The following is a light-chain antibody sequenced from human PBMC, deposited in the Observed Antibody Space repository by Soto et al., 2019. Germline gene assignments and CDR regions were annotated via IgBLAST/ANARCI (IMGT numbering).Light chain of an antibody. CDR3: QQYNTYSWT. Sequence: IQMTQSPSSLSASVGDRVTITCRASQGISSYLAWYQQKPGKAPKLLIYAASTLQSGVPSRFSGSGSGTDFTLTISCLQSEDFATYYCQQYNTYSWTFGQGTKV. V-gene: IGKV1-8*01. CDR1: QGISSY. CDR2: AAS. J-gene: IGKJ1*01.